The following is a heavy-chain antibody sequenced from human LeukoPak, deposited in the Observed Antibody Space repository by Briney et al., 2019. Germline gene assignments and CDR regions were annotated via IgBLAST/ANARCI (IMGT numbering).Heavy chain of an antibody. Sequence: ASVKVSCKASGYTFTGYYMHWVRQAPGQGLEWMGWINPNSGGTNYAQKLQGRVTMTTDTSTSTAYMELRSLRFDDTAVYYCAREVRPLSDSWSGSSRLYYYYYMDVWGKGTTVTVSS. V-gene: IGHV1-2*02. D-gene: IGHD3-3*01. J-gene: IGHJ6*03. CDR1: GYTFTGYY. CDR3: AREVRPLSDSWSGSSRLYYYYYMDV. CDR2: INPNSGGT.